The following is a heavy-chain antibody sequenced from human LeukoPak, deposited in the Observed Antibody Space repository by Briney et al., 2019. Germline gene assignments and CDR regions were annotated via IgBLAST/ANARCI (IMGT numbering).Heavy chain of an antibody. J-gene: IGHJ4*02. Sequence: GASVKVSCKASGGTFSSYAISWVRQAPGQGLEWMGGIIPIFGTANYAQKFQGRVTITRNTSISTAYMELSSLRSEDTAVYYCAGVDGSPDYWGQGTLVTVSS. D-gene: IGHD3-22*01. CDR2: IIPIFGTA. V-gene: IGHV1-69*05. CDR1: GGTFSSYA. CDR3: AGVDGSPDY.